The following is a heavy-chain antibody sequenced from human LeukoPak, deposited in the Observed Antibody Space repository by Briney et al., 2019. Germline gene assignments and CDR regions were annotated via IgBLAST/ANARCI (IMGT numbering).Heavy chain of an antibody. CDR1: GYSFTTYW. CDR3: ARGGDFWSGPTNWFDP. Sequence: GESLKISCKGSGYSFTTYWIGWVRQMPGKGLGWMGVINPGDSETRYSPSFQGQVTISADKSISTAYLQWSSLKASDTAMYYCARGGDFWSGPTNWFDPWGQGTLVTVSS. J-gene: IGHJ5*02. CDR2: INPGDSET. D-gene: IGHD3-3*01. V-gene: IGHV5-51*01.